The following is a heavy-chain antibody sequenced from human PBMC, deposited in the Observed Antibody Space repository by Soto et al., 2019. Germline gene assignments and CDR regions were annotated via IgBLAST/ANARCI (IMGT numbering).Heavy chain of an antibody. Sequence: PSETLSLTCTVSGGSSSSYYWTWIRQPPGRGLEWIGYIYYTGSTNYNPSLKSRVTISVDTSKNQFSLKLTSVTAADTAVYYCARQGTYDILTGYYPDYWGQGTLVTVSS. CDR3: ARQGTYDILTGYYPDY. D-gene: IGHD3-9*01. CDR1: GGSSSSYY. V-gene: IGHV4-59*08. CDR2: IYYTGST. J-gene: IGHJ4*02.